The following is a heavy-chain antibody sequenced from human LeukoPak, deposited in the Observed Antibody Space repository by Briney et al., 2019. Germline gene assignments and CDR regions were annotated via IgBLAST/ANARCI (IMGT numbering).Heavy chain of an antibody. CDR3: ARRGLLWFGDLVTYYYYYMDV. D-gene: IGHD3-10*01. CDR2: IRQDGSQK. Sequence: GESLRLACAASGFTFSSYWMSWVRQAPGKGLEWVATIRQDGSQKYYVDSVKGRFTISRDNAKNSLYLQMNSLRAEDTAVYYCARRGLLWFGDLVTYYYYYMDVWGKGTTVTISS. CDR1: GFTFSSYW. V-gene: IGHV3-7*01. J-gene: IGHJ6*03.